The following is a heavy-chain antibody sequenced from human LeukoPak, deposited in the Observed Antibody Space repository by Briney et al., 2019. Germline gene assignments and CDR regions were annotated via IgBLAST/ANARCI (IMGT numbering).Heavy chain of an antibody. V-gene: IGHV1-18*01. CDR1: GYTFTSYG. J-gene: IGHJ5*02. CDR3: ARVVAPYNWFDP. Sequence: GASVKVSCTASGYTFTSYGISWVRQAPGQGLEWMGWTSAYNGNTNYAQKLQGRVTMTTDTSTSTAYMELRSLRSDDTAVYYCARVVAPYNWFDPWGQGTLVTVSS. CDR2: TSAYNGNT. D-gene: IGHD2-15*01.